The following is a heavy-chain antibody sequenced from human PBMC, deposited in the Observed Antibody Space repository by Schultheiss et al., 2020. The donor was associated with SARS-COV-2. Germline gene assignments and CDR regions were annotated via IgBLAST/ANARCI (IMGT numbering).Heavy chain of an antibody. D-gene: IGHD2-21*02. CDR2: ISSSSSYI. Sequence: GGSLRISCAASGFTFSSYSMNWVRQAPGKGLEWVSSISSSSSYIYYADSVKGRFTISRDNAKNSLYLQMNSLRAEDTAVYYCAPYCGGDCYEFDYWGQGTMVTVAS. J-gene: IGHJ4*03. V-gene: IGHV3-21*01. CDR1: GFTFSSYS. CDR3: APYCGGDCYEFDY.